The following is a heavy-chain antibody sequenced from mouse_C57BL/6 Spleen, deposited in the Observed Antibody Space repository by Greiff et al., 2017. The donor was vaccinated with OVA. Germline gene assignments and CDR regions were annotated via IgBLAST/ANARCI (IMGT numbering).Heavy chain of an antibody. V-gene: IGHV1-42*01. CDR1: GYSFTGYY. J-gene: IGHJ1*03. CDR3: ASTIITTWYCDV. Sequence: EVKLVESGPELVKPGASVKISCKASGYSFTGYYMNWVKQSPEKSLEWIGEINPSTGGTTYNQKFKAKATLTVDKSSSTAYMQLKSLTSEDSAVYYCASTIITTWYCDVTGTGTTVTVAS. D-gene: IGHD2-4*01. CDR2: INPSTGGT.